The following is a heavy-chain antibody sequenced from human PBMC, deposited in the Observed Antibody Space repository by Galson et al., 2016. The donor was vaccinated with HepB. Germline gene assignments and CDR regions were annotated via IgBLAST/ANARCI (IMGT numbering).Heavy chain of an antibody. CDR1: GFTFSDYA. D-gene: IGHD3-16*02. J-gene: IGHJ4*02. CDR3: AQSSYDYVWGSYRFDS. Sequence: SLRLSCAASGFTFSDYAMSWVRQAPGKGLEWVSGISGNGGRTSYADSVEGRFTISRDNSKNTLYLQMNSLRAEDTAIYYCAQSSYDYVWGSYRFDSWGQGTLVTVSS. CDR2: ISGNGGRT. V-gene: IGHV3-23*01.